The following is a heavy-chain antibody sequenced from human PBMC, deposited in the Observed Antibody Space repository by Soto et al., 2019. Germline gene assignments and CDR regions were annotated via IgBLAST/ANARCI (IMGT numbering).Heavy chain of an antibody. CDR1: EQSCNSNADLYY. D-gene: IGHD2-21*01. CDR2: IDNGGNT. V-gene: IGHV4-39*01. J-gene: IGHJ4*02. Sequence: PWMDLYLTSTVYEQSCNSNADLYYVAWIRKTTGKGLEWIGSIDNGGNTYYNPPLKSRVIISADTSKNQFSLSLNSVTAADTSVYYSVTRSLHVVSIWGQVTL. CDR3: VTRSLHVVSI.